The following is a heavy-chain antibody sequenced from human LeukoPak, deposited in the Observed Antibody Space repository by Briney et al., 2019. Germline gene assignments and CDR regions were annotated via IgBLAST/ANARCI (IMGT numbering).Heavy chain of an antibody. CDR3: ARHLGSYYNY. Sequence: SETLSLTCAVYGGSFSGYYWSWIRQPPGKGLEWIGEINHSGSTNYNPSLKSRVTISVDTSKNQFSLKLSSVTAADTAVYYCARHLGSYYNYWGQGTLVTVSS. J-gene: IGHJ4*02. D-gene: IGHD1-26*01. CDR1: GGSFSGYY. V-gene: IGHV4-34*01. CDR2: INHSGST.